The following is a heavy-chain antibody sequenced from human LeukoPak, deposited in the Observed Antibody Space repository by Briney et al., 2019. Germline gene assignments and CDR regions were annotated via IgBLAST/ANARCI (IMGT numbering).Heavy chain of an antibody. CDR1: GDSVSSNSAA. Sequence: SQTLSFTCAISGDSVSSNSAAWNWIRQSPSRGLEWLGRTYYRSKWYNDYAVSVKSRITINPDTSKNQFSLHLNSVTPEDTAVYYCARGGPGGPSYSSSWYYFDYWGQGTLVTVSS. V-gene: IGHV6-1*01. J-gene: IGHJ4*02. CDR3: ARGGPGGPSYSSSWYYFDY. D-gene: IGHD6-13*01. CDR2: TYYRSKWYN.